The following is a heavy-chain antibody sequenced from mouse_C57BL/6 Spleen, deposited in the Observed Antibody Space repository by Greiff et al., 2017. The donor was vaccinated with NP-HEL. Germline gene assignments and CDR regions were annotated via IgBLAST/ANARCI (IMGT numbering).Heavy chain of an antibody. Sequence: QVQLQQSGPELVKPGASVKISCKASGYAFSSSWMNWVKQRPGKGLEWIGRIYPGDGDTNYNGKFKGKATLTADKSSSTAYMQLSSLTSEDSAVYFCAREEGLLLRWNYFDYWGQGTTLTVSS. CDR2: IYPGDGDT. D-gene: IGHD1-1*01. J-gene: IGHJ2*01. CDR3: AREEGLLLRWNYFDY. CDR1: GYAFSSSW. V-gene: IGHV1-82*01.